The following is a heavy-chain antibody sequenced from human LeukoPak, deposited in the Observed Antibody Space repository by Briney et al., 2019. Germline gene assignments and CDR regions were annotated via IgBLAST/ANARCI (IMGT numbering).Heavy chain of an antibody. CDR3: ARRAVAGTGENWFDP. V-gene: IGHV1-3*01. Sequence: ASVNVSCKASGYTFTSYAMHWVRQAPGQRLEWMGWINAGNGNTKYSQKFQGRVTITRDTSASTAYMELSSLRSEDTAVYYCARRAVAGTGENWFDPWGQGTRVTVSS. D-gene: IGHD6-19*01. CDR1: GYTFTSYA. CDR2: INAGNGNT. J-gene: IGHJ5*02.